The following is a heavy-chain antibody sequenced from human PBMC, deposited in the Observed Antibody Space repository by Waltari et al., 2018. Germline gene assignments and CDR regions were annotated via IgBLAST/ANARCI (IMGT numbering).Heavy chain of an antibody. D-gene: IGHD3-10*01. CDR2: IYATGST. V-gene: IGHV4-4*07. CDR3: ARLPYNNIYFYYYMDV. Sequence: VQLQESGPGLVKPSETLSLTCPVSGGSIRTSYWSWTRQPAGKGLEWIGRIYATGSTNYNPSLKSRVTMSVDTSKNQFSLKLSSVTAADTAVYYCARLPYNNIYFYYYMDVWGKGTTVTVSS. CDR1: GGSIRTSY. J-gene: IGHJ6*03.